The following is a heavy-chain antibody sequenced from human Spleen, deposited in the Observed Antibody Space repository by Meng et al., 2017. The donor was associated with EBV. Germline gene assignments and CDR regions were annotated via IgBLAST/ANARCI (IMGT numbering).Heavy chain of an antibody. Sequence: QVQLHQWGAELFKPSETPSLTVAVYGGSFNDYYWTWIRQPPGKGLEWIGEINHSGITNYNPSLKSRVTISVDTSKNQFSLKLSSVTAADTAVYYCARAGSFLGIINSWGQGTLVTVSS. CDR3: ARAGSFLGIINS. V-gene: IGHV4-34*01. CDR2: INHSGIT. J-gene: IGHJ4*02. D-gene: IGHD3-16*02. CDR1: GGSFNDYY.